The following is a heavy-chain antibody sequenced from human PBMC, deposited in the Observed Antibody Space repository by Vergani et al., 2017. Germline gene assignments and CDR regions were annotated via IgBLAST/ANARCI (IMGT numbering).Heavy chain of an antibody. CDR3: ARMGGYDEGDAFRIGYFDS. D-gene: IGHD3-22*01. J-gene: IGHJ4*02. CDR1: GDSISSGVYY. Sequence: QVQLQESGPGLVKPSQTLSLTCSVSGDSISSGVYYWNWIRQHPGKGLEWIGYIYSTGSTHHNPSLRRRINMSVDTSKNQFSLKLNSVTAADTAMYYCARMGGYDEGDAFRIGYFDSWGPGLLVTVSS. V-gene: IGHV4-31*03. CDR2: IYSTGST.